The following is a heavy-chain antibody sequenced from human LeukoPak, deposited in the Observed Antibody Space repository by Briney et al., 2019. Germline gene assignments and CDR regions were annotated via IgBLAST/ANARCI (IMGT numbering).Heavy chain of an antibody. CDR2: THYSGA. CDR1: GGSISSYY. V-gene: IGHV4-59*01. D-gene: IGHD3-22*01. Sequence: SETLSLTCTVSGGSISSYYWSWIRQLPGKGQEWIGYTHYSGANYNPSLKSRVTISADTSKNQFSLKLSSVTAADTAVYYCARGINYYDSSGIDYCGQGTLVTVSS. CDR3: ARGINYYDSSGIDY. J-gene: IGHJ4*02.